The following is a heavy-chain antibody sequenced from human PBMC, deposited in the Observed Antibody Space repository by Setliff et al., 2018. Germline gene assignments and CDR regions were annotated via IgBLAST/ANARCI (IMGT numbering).Heavy chain of an antibody. CDR1: GGFIYDHY. Sequence: KPSETLSLTCTVSGGFIYDHYWTWIRQPAGKGLQWIGRVYSDGETDYSPSLKSRVTISVDKSNNQFSLNLKSMTAADTALYFCARERQGGFLEWSPFDSWGQGILVTVS. CDR3: ARERQGGFLEWSPFDS. CDR2: VYSDGET. D-gene: IGHD3-3*01. V-gene: IGHV4-4*07. J-gene: IGHJ4*02.